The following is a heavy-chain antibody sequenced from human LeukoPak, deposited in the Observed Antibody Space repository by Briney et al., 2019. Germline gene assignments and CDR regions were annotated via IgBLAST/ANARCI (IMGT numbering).Heavy chain of an antibody. Sequence: GGSLRLSCAASGFTFSSYSMNWVRQAPGKGLEWVSSISSSSSYIYYADSVQGRFTISRDNAKNSLYLQMNSLRAEDTAVYYCARSSGLYYGDYDYWGQGTLVTVSS. D-gene: IGHD4-17*01. V-gene: IGHV3-21*01. CDR2: ISSSSSYI. J-gene: IGHJ4*02. CDR1: GFTFSSYS. CDR3: ARSSGLYYGDYDY.